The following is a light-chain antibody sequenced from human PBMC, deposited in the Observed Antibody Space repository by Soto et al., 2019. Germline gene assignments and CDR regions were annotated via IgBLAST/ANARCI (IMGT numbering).Light chain of an antibody. CDR3: QQYNRWPLT. CDR2: DTS. J-gene: IGKJ2*01. V-gene: IGKV3-15*01. Sequence: DIVMTQSPASLSVSQGERVTLSCRASQTVNSKLAWYQHKPGQAPRLLIYDTSTRATGIPDRLSGGGSGTEFTLTISSLLYEDFAVYYCQQYNRWPLTFGQGTKVDIK. CDR1: QTVNSK.